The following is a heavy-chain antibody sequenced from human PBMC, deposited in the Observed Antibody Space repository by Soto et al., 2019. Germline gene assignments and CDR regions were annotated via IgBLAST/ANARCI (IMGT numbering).Heavy chain of an antibody. V-gene: IGHV4-34*13. CDR1: GSCIDIN. Sequence: GSCIDINGRWIRQPPGMRLEWIGEIHHGGTTNYNPSLKSRVTISVDKSKNQFSLKLSSVTAADTALYYCAREGSGSSFFDYWGQGTLVTVSS. CDR3: AREGSGSSFFDY. CDR2: IHHGGTT. J-gene: IGHJ4*02. D-gene: IGHD3-10*01.